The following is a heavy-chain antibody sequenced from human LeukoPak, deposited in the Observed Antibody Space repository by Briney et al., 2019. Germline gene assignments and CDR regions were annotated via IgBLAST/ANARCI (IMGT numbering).Heavy chain of an antibody. CDR3: AREIHSGSYVPADY. CDR2: IKRDGSEK. CDR1: VFILSSYC. Sequence: GGSRTLPCTPSVFILSSYCMIGARQAPGKGLEWVANIKRDGSEKYYVDSVKGRFTISRDNAKNSLYLQMNSLRAEDAAVYYCAREIHSGSYVPADYWGQGTLVTVSS. J-gene: IGHJ4*02. D-gene: IGHD1-26*01. V-gene: IGHV3-7*01.